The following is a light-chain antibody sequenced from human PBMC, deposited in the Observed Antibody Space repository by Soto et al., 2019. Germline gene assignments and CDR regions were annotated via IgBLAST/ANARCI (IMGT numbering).Light chain of an antibody. CDR2: GNS. Sequence: QPVLTQPPSVSGAPGQRVTISCTGSSSNIGAGYDVHWYQQLPGTAPKLLIYGNSNRPSGVPDRFSGSKSGTSASLAITGLQAEDEADYYCQFYDSSLSGSKFGGGTKLTV. CDR1: SSNIGAGYD. J-gene: IGLJ2*01. CDR3: QFYDSSLSGSK. V-gene: IGLV1-40*01.